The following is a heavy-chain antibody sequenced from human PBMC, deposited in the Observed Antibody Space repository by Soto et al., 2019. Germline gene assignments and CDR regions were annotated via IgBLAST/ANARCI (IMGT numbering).Heavy chain of an antibody. CDR3: ARVGGSSWH. D-gene: IGHD6-6*01. CDR2: INGDGGTT. J-gene: IGHJ4*02. Sequence: EVQLVESGGGLVQPGGSLRLSCAASGFTFSSYWMHWVRQAPGKGLVWVSRINGDGGTTNYADSVKGRFTISRDNAKNTLFLQMNSLRVADAAVYYCARVGGSSWHWGQGTLVTVSS. V-gene: IGHV3-74*01. CDR1: GFTFSSYW.